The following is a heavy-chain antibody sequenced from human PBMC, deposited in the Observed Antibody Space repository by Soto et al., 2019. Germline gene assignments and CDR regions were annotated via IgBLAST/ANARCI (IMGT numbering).Heavy chain of an antibody. CDR3: AKVDDFWSGYSHYYYYGMDV. D-gene: IGHD3-3*01. V-gene: IGHV3-23*01. J-gene: IGHJ6*02. CDR2: ISGSGGST. CDR1: GFTFSSYA. Sequence: GGSLRLSCAASGFTFSSYAMSWVRQAPGKGLEWVSAISGSGGSTYYADSVKGRFTISRDNSKNTLYLQMNSLRAEDTAVYYCAKVDDFWSGYSHYYYYGMDVWGQGTTVTVSS.